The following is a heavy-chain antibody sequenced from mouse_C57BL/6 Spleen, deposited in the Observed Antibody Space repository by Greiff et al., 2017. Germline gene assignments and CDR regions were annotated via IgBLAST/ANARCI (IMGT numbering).Heavy chain of an antibody. CDR1: GYTFTGYW. J-gene: IGHJ3*01. D-gene: IGHD2-4*01. CDR2: ILPGSGST. V-gene: IGHV1-9*01. Sequence: QVQLKESGAELMKPGASVKLSCKASGYTFTGYWIEWVKQRPGHGLEWIGEILPGSGSTNYNEKFKGKATFTAEKSSNTAYMQLSSLTTEDSAIYYWTRRYYDDVGGFAYWGQGTLVTVSS. CDR3: TRRYYDDVGGFAY.